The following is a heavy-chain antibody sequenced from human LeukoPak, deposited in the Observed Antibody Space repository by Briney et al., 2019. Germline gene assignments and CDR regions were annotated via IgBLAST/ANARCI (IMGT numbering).Heavy chain of an antibody. CDR2: ISAYNGNT. CDR1: GYTFTSYG. Sequence: ASVKVSCKAYGYTFTSYGISWVRQAPGQGLEWMGGISAYNGNTNYAQKLQGRVTMTTDTSTSTAYMELRSLRSDDTAVYYCARDLIYCSSTSCPRLGYYYGMDVWGKGTTVTVSS. CDR3: ARDLIYCSSTSCPRLGYYYGMDV. V-gene: IGHV1-18*04. J-gene: IGHJ6*04. D-gene: IGHD2-2*01.